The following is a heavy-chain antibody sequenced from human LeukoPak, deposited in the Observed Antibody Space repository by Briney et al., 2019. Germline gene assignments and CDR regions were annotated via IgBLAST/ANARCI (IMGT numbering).Heavy chain of an antibody. J-gene: IGHJ4*02. V-gene: IGHV3-73*01. Sequence: PGGSLRLSYPASGFTLSGSAMHWVRQASGKGLEWVGRIRSKANSYATAYAGSVQGRFTISRDDSKNTAYLQMNSLKTEDTAVYYCTSPYTSGDYWGQGTLVTVST. D-gene: IGHD2-2*02. CDR3: TSPYTSGDY. CDR1: GFTLSGSA. CDR2: IRSKANSYAT.